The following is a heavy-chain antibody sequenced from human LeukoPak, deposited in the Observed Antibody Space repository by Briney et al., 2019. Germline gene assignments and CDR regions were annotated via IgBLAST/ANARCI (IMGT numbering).Heavy chain of an antibody. Sequence: GGSLRLSCAASGFTFSTYAMHWVRQAPGKGLEWVTVISYDGNSRYYADSVKGRFTISRDNSKNTLYLQMNSLRAEDTAVYYCAGSPRVTVTGHWFDPWGQGTLVTVSS. CDR1: GFTFSTYA. CDR3: AGSPRVTVTGHWFDP. CDR2: ISYDGNSR. V-gene: IGHV3-30*04. D-gene: IGHD4-17*01. J-gene: IGHJ5*02.